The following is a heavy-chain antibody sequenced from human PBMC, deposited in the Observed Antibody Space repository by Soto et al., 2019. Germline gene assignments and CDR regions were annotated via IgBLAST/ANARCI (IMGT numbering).Heavy chain of an antibody. D-gene: IGHD3-3*02. CDR3: ASLKVSIAWDF. CDR1: GFTFSNYR. V-gene: IGHV3-7*03. Sequence: GGSLRLSCAASGFTFSNYRMSWVRQAPGKGLEWVARIKEDGSERYYVPSVRGRFTISRDNAKNSLSLQMNSLRADDTAVYYCASLKVSIAWDFWGQGTLVTVSS. CDR2: IKEDGSER. J-gene: IGHJ4*02.